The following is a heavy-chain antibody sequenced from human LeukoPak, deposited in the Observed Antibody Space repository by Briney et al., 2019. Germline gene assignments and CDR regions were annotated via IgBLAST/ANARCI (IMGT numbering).Heavy chain of an antibody. J-gene: IGHJ3*02. CDR3: ARDDRRADAFDI. CDR1: GGSISSGGYS. CDR2: IYHSGST. V-gene: IGHV4-30-2*01. Sequence: PSQTLSLTCAVSGGSISSGGYSWSWSRQPPGKRLEWIGYIYHSGSTYYNPSLKTRVTISVDRSKNQFSLKLSSLTAADTAVYYCARDDRRADAFDIWGQGTMVTVSS.